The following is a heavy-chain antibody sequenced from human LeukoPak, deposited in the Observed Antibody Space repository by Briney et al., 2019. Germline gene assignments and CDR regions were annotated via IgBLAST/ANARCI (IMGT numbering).Heavy chain of an antibody. CDR1: GFTFSSHW. Sequence: GGSLRLSCAASGFTFSSHWMSWVRQAPGKGLEWVANIKQDGSEKYYVDSVKGRFTNFRDNAKNSLYLQMNSLRAEDTALYYCASGYSSGWYMVDYWGQGTLVTVSS. CDR2: IKQDGSEK. D-gene: IGHD6-19*01. J-gene: IGHJ4*02. CDR3: ASGYSSGWYMVDY. V-gene: IGHV3-7*01.